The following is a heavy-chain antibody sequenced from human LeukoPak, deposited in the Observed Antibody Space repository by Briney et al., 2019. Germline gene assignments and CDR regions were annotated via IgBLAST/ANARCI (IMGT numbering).Heavy chain of an antibody. CDR2: IWPGDSQT. D-gene: IGHD5-24*01. CDR1: GYSFKHYW. Sequence: GESLKISCKASGYSFKHYWIAWVRQMPEKGLEFMGVIWPGDSQTRYSPSFQGQVTMSVDQSTSTAYLQWSSLKASDTAMYYCASRVEMANTHAFDIWGQGTMVTVSS. J-gene: IGHJ3*02. V-gene: IGHV5-51*01. CDR3: ASRVEMANTHAFDI.